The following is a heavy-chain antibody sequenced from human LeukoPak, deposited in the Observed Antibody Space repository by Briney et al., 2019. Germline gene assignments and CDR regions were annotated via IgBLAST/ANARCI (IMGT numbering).Heavy chain of an antibody. CDR1: GGSISSYY. CDR2: IYYSGST. V-gene: IGHV4-59*12. CDR3: ARGLRSVVVVAAYFDY. Sequence: SETLSLTCTVSGGSISSYYWSWIRQPPGKGLEWIGYIYYSGSTNYNPSLKSRVTISVDTSKNQFSLKLSSVTAADTAVYYCARGLRSVVVVAAYFDYWGQGTLVTVSS. D-gene: IGHD2-15*01. J-gene: IGHJ4*02.